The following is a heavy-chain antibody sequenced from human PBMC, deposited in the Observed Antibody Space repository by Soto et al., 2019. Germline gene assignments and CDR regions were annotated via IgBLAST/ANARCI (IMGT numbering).Heavy chain of an antibody. CDR3: VREMLTSSGPHTEFYY. D-gene: IGHD6-25*01. V-gene: IGHV1-18*01. J-gene: IGHJ4*02. CDR2: ISPNSGVT. Sequence: ASVKVSCKASGYTFTSYGIIWVRQAPGQGLEWMGYISPNSGVTTYAQNLQGRLTMTTDTSTSTAYMELRSLSSDDTAVYYCVREMLTSSGPHTEFYYLCLGDVLTVSS. CDR1: GYTFTSYG.